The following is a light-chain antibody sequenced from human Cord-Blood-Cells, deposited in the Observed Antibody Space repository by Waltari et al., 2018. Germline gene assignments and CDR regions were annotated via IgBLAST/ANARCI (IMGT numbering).Light chain of an antibody. CDR2: DAS. J-gene: IGKJ2*01. V-gene: IGKV1-33*01. Sequence: DIQMTQSPSSLSASVGDRVTITCQASQDISNYLNWYQQKPGKVPKLLIYDASNLETGVPSRFSGSGSGTDFTFTISSLQPEDIATYYCQQYDNRMYTFGQGTKLEIK. CDR3: QQYDNRMYT. CDR1: QDISNY.